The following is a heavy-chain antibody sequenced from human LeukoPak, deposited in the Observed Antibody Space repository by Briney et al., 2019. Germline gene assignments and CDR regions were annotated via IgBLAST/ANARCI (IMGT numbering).Heavy chain of an antibody. D-gene: IGHD2-2*01. CDR2: ISSSGSTV. J-gene: IGHJ4*02. CDR1: GFTFSDYY. Sequence: GGSLRLSCAASGFTFSDYYMTWIRQAPGKGLEWVSYISSSGSTVYYADSVKGRFTISRDTAKNSLYLQMNSLRSEDTAVYYCARDSFGSSRSSDYWGQGTLVTVSS. CDR3: ARDSFGSSRSSDY. V-gene: IGHV3-11*04.